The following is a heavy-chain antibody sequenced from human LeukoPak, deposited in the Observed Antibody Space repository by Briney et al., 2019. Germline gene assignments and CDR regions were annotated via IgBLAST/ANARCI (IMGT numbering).Heavy chain of an antibody. CDR3: ARDLRGYSYGYFDY. Sequence: SVKVSCKASGGTFSSYAISWVRQAPGQGLEWMGGIIPIFGTANYAQKFQGRVTITADESTSTAYMELSRLRSDDTAVYYCARDLRGYSYGYFDYWGQGTLVTVSS. CDR2: IIPIFGTA. V-gene: IGHV1-69*13. CDR1: GGTFSSYA. J-gene: IGHJ4*02. D-gene: IGHD5-18*01.